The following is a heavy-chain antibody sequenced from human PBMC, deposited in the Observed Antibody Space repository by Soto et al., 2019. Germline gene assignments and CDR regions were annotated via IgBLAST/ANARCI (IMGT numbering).Heavy chain of an antibody. J-gene: IGHJ1*01. CDR1: GGSISSYY. D-gene: IGHD6-19*01. Sequence: SETLSLTCTVSGGSISSYYWSWIRQPPGKGLEWIGYIYYSGSTNYNPSLKSRVTISVGTSKNQFSLKLSSVTAADPAVYYCARGSGFGYSSGWYSVTEYFQHWGQGTLVTVSS. V-gene: IGHV4-59*01. CDR2: IYYSGST. CDR3: ARGSGFGYSSGWYSVTEYFQH.